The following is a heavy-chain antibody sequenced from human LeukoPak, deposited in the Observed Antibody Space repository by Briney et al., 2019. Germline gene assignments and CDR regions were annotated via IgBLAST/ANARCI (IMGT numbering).Heavy chain of an antibody. D-gene: IGHD3-10*01. J-gene: IGHJ4*02. V-gene: IGHV4-4*09. CDR1: GGSISGYY. Sequence: SETLSLTCTVSGGSISGYYWSWIRQPPGKGLEWIGYIYTSGSTDYNPSLKSRVTISLDTSKNQFSLKLSSVTAADTAVYYCAREMRSPRGGFDYWDQGTLVTVSS. CDR2: IYTSGST. CDR3: AREMRSPRGGFDY.